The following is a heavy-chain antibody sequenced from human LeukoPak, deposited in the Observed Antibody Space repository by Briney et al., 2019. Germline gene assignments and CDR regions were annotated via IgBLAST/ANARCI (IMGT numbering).Heavy chain of an antibody. CDR2: ISSSSDYI. CDR1: GFTFSSYT. Sequence: AGGSLRLSCAASGFTFSSYTMNWVRQAPGKGLEWVSSISSSSDYIYYADSVKGRFTISRDNAKNSLYLQINSLRAEDTAVYYCAAEMGGTLVGLGSHFDHWGQGTLVTVSS. V-gene: IGHV3-21*01. CDR3: AAEMGGTLVGLGSHFDH. J-gene: IGHJ4*02. D-gene: IGHD1-26*01.